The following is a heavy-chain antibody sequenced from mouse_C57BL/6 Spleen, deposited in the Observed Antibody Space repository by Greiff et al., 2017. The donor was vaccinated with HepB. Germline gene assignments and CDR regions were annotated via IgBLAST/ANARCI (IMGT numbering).Heavy chain of an antibody. J-gene: IGHJ4*01. V-gene: IGHV2-5*01. D-gene: IGHD1-1*01. CDR1: GFSLTSYG. CDR2: IWRGGST. CDR3: AKNSPTVVGAMDY. Sequence: QVHVKQSGPGLVQPSQSLSITCTVSGFSLTSYGVHWVRQSPGKGLEWLGVIWRGGSTDYNAAFMSRLSITKDNSKSQVFFKMNSLQADDTAIYYCAKNSPTVVGAMDYWGQGTSVTVSS.